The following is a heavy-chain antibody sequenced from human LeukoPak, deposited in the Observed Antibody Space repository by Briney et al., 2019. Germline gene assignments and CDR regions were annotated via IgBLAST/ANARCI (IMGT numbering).Heavy chain of an antibody. J-gene: IGHJ3*02. Sequence: PGGSLRLSCAGGGFTVSSKDMNWVRQAPGKGVEWVSVIYSGGSTYYADSVKERFTISRDNSKNTLYLQMNSLRAEDTAVYYCASLRARALDIWGQGTMVTVSS. CDR3: ASLRARALDI. V-gene: IGHV3-66*01. CDR1: GFTVSSKD. CDR2: IYSGGST.